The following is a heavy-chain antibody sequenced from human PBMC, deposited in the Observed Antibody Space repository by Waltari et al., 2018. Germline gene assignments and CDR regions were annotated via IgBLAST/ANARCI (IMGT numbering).Heavy chain of an antibody. J-gene: IGHJ4*02. CDR1: GFTFSSYW. D-gene: IGHD3-10*01. V-gene: IGHV3-74*01. Sequence: EVQLVESGGGLVQPGGSLRLSCAASGFTFSSYWMHWVRQAPGKGLVWVSRINSDGSSTSYADSVKGRFTISRDNSKNTLYLQMNSLRAEDTAVYYCAKDGGFGELFFDYWGQGTLVTVSS. CDR3: AKDGGFGELFFDY. CDR2: INSDGSST.